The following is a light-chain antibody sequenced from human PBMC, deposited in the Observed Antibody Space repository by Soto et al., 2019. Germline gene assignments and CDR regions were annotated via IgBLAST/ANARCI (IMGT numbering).Light chain of an antibody. J-gene: IGKJ1*01. Sequence: DIQMTQSPSTLCASVGDRVTITCRASQSISTWLAWYQQKPGKAPKVLIYDASSLESGVPSRFSGSGSGTEFSLTISSLQPDDFATYYGQHYDSYPWTFGQGTKVEIK. CDR1: QSISTW. V-gene: IGKV1-5*01. CDR3: QHYDSYPWT. CDR2: DAS.